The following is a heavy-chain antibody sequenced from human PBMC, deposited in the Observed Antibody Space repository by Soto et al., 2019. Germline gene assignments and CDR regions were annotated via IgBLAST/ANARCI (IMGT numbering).Heavy chain of an antibody. CDR2: IGTAGDT. CDR1: GFTFSSYD. CDR3: ARMTTGEKNFDY. J-gene: IGHJ4*02. Sequence: GGSLRLSCAASGFTFSSYDMHWVRQATGKGLEWVSAIGTAGDTYYPGSVKGRFTISRENAKNSLYLQMNSLRAGDTAVYYCARMTTGEKNFDYWGQGTLVTVSS. V-gene: IGHV3-13*01. D-gene: IGHD4-17*01.